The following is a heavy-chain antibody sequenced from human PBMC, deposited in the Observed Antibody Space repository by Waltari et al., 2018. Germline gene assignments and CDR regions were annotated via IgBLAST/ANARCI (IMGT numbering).Heavy chain of an antibody. V-gene: IGHV3-9*01. CDR3: AKDAWQWLVQAPFDY. Sequence: EVQLVESGGGLVQPGRSLRLSCAASGFTFDDYAMHWVRQAPGKGLEWVSGISWNSGSIGYADSVKGRFTISRDNAKNSLYLQMNSLRAEDTALYYCAKDAWQWLVQAPFDYWGQGTLVTVSS. J-gene: IGHJ4*02. CDR2: ISWNSGSI. CDR1: GFTFDDYA. D-gene: IGHD6-19*01.